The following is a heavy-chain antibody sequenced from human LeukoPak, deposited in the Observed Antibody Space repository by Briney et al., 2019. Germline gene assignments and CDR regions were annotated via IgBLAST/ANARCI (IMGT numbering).Heavy chain of an antibody. J-gene: IGHJ4*02. CDR1: GFTFNKYW. Sequence: GGSLRLSCAASGFTFNKYWLTWVRQAPGKGLEWVANINQDDSQIYYLDSVEGRFPITRDNAKNSLHLQMNSLRVEATAVYYCGRGYYYSGTYYLSFFDYWGQGTLVTVSS. CDR3: GRGYYYSGTYYLSFFDY. D-gene: IGHD3-10*01. V-gene: IGHV3-7*01. CDR2: INQDDSQI.